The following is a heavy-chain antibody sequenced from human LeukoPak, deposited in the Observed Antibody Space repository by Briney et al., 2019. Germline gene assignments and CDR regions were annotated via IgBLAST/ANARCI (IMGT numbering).Heavy chain of an antibody. CDR3: ARDIGSHHDSFDI. CDR1: GYTFTGYY. J-gene: IGHJ3*02. CDR2: INPNSGGT. D-gene: IGHD1-26*01. V-gene: IGHV1-2*02. Sequence: ASVKVSCKASGYTFTGYYMHWVRQAPGQGLEWMGWINPNSGGTNYAQKFQGRVTMTRDTSISTAYMELSRLRSDDTAVYYCARDIGSHHDSFDIWGQGTMVTVSS.